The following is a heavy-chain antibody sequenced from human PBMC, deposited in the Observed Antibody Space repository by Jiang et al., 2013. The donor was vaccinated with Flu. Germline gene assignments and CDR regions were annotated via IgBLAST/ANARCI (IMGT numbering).Heavy chain of an antibody. J-gene: IGHJ4*02. CDR3: ARDSPYTAMDPRFDY. Sequence: PGLVKPSQTLSLTCTVSGGSISSGSYYWSWIRQPAGKGLEWIGRIYTSGSTNYNPSLKSRVTISVDTSKNQFSLKLSSVTAADTAVYYCARDSPYTAMDPRFDYWGQGTLVTVPS. V-gene: IGHV4-61*02. CDR1: GGSISSGSYY. D-gene: IGHD5-18*01. CDR2: IYTSGST.